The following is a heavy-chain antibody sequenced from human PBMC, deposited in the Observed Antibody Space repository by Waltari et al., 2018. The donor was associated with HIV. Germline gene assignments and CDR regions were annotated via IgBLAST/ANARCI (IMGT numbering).Heavy chain of an antibody. CDR2: IRSLSSGGTS. V-gene: IGHV3-49*03. Sequence: EVRLEASGGGVVPPGRPLRLTCVTSGFNFEEYALSWFRQAPGKGPGWVGFIRSLSSGGTSDYAAFTKGRVIISRDDSQSVVHLEVASLKTDDTGVYYCVRDSLPKCAAGSCYRKWGQGT. CDR1: GFNFEEYA. D-gene: IGHD2-2*01. CDR3: VRDSLPKCAAGSCYRK. J-gene: IGHJ1*01.